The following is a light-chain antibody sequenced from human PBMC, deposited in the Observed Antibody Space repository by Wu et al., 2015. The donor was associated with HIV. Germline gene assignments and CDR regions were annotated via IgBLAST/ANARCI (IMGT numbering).Light chain of an antibody. CDR2: AAS. CDR3: QQYGSSPGT. Sequence: IVLTQSPDTLSLSPGERATLSCRASQSVYGSYVAWYQQRPGQAPRLLIYAASSRATGIPDRFRGSGSGTDFTLTISRLEPEDFAVYYCQQYGSSPGTFGQGTKVEIK. J-gene: IGKJ1*01. CDR1: QSVYGSY. V-gene: IGKV3-20*01.